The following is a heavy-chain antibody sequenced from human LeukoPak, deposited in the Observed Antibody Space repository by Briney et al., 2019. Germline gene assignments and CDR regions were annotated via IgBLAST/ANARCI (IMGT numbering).Heavy chain of an antibody. Sequence: SVKVSCKASGGTFSSYAISWVRQAPGQGLEWMGGIIPIFGTANYAQKFQGRVTITADESTSTVYVELSSLTSEDTAVYYCGRGGSSGVDYWGQGTLVTVSS. CDR2: IIPIFGTA. J-gene: IGHJ4*02. V-gene: IGHV1-69*13. CDR3: GRGGSSGVDY. D-gene: IGHD2-15*01. CDR1: GGTFSSYA.